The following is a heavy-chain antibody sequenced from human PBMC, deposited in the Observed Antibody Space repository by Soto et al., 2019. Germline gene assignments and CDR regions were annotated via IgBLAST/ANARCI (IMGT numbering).Heavy chain of an antibody. V-gene: IGHV4-59*08. CDR1: GGSISSYY. Sequence: SETLSLTCTVSGGSISSYYWSWIRQPPGKGLEWIGYIYYSGSTNYNPSLKSRVTISVDTSKNQFSLKLSSVTAADTAVYYCARSPNYDFWSGSLGVDYYYYYMDVWGKGTTVTVSS. D-gene: IGHD3-3*01. CDR3: ARSPNYDFWSGSLGVDYYYYYMDV. CDR2: IYYSGST. J-gene: IGHJ6*03.